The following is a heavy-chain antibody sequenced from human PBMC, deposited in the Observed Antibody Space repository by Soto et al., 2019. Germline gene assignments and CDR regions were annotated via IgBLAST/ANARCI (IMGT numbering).Heavy chain of an antibody. J-gene: IGHJ6*02. CDR1: GFIFSAYG. D-gene: IGHD2-21*01. CDR3: ARCKQKVIHCAMDV. V-gene: IGHV3-33*01. Sequence: QVHLVESGGGAVQAGRSLRVSCATSGFIFSAYGMHWVRHAPGKGLEWVAFINYDGSSKFYGDSVKGRFTVSRDNSKNTVFLQLNSLRGEDTATYYCARCKQKVIHCAMDVWGQGATVTVTS. CDR2: INYDGSSK.